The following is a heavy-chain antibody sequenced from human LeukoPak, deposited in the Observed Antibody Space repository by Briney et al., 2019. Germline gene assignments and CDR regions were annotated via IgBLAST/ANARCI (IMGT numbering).Heavy chain of an antibody. CDR2: ISGSGARS. V-gene: IGHV3-23*01. CDR3: ACGDELRDVSCFDY. CDR1: GFTFNNYA. Sequence: PGGSLRLSCAASGFTFNNYAMNWVRQAPGKGLEWVSRISGSGARSYYADSVKGRLTISRDNSKNTLYLQMRSLRTEDTAVYYCACGDELRDVSCFDYWGQGTLVTVSS. D-gene: IGHD3-16*01. J-gene: IGHJ4*02.